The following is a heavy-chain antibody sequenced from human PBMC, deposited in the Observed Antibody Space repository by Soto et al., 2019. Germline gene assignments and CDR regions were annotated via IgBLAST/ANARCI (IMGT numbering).Heavy chain of an antibody. V-gene: IGHV3-21*01. CDR1: GFSFSDYN. CDR2: ISSTGAYI. Sequence: PGGSLRLSCAASGFSFSDYNMNWVRQTPGKGLEWVSLISSTGAYIYYADSVKGRFTISRDNTKKSLYLQMNSLRAEDTAVYYCAKGVGATTGRQVYWGQGTLVTVSS. J-gene: IGHJ4*02. CDR3: AKGVGATTGRQVY. D-gene: IGHD1-26*01.